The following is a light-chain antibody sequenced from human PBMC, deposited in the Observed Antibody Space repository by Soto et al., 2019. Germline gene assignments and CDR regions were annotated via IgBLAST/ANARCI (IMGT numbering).Light chain of an antibody. CDR1: SSNIGAGYP. Sequence: QSVLTQPPSVSGAPGQRVTISCTGSSSNIGAGYPVHWYQQLPGTAPKLLVAGNRPSGVPDRFSGSRSGTSASLAISGLQSDDEAVYFCSTWDDSLNGWVFGGGTKLTVL. J-gene: IGLJ3*02. V-gene: IGLV1-40*01. CDR2: G. CDR3: STWDDSLNGWV.